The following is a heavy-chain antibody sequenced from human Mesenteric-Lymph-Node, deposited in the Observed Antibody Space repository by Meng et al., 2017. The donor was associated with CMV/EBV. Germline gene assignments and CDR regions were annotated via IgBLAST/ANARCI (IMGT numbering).Heavy chain of an antibody. J-gene: IGHJ3*02. D-gene: IGHD2-2*02. CDR2: IYYSGTT. V-gene: IGHV4-38-2*01. CDR3: ARHFRYCSSTSCYTGIYDAFDI. CDR1: GHSMSNGYY. Sequence: GSLRLSCFVSGHSMSNGYYWAWIRQPPGKGLEWIASIYYSGTTYYNPSLKSRVTISVDTSKNQFSLKLSSVTAADTAVYYCARHFRYCSSTSCYTGIYDAFDIWGQGTMVTVSS.